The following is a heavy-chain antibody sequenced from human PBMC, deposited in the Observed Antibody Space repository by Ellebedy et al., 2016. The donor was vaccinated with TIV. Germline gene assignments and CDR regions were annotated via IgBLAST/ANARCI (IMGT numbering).Heavy chain of an antibody. D-gene: IGHD6-19*01. J-gene: IGHJ6*02. CDR3: ARLAAGLYYYYYGMDV. V-gene: IGHV5-51*01. Sequence: GESLKISCEGSGYMFSTYWIAWVRQMPGKGLEWMGIIYPGDSDTTYSPSFQGQVTISADKSISTAYLQWSSLKASDTAMYYCARLAAGLYYYYYGMDVWGQGTAVTVSS. CDR2: IYPGDSDT. CDR1: GYMFSTYW.